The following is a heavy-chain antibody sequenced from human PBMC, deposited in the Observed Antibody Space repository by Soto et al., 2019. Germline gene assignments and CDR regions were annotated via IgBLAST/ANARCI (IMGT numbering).Heavy chain of an antibody. CDR3: AKLTGSSGYDFDY. D-gene: IGHD3-22*01. CDR2: ISYDGSNK. Sequence: PGGSLRLSCAASGFTFSSYGMHWVRQAPGKGLEWVAVISYDGSNKYYADSVKGRFTISRDNSKNTLYLQMNSLRAEDTAVYYCAKLTGSSGYDFDYWGQGTLVTVSS. CDR1: GFTFSSYG. J-gene: IGHJ4*02. V-gene: IGHV3-30*18.